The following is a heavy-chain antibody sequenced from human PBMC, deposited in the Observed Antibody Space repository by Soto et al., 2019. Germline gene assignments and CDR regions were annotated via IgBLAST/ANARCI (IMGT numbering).Heavy chain of an antibody. V-gene: IGHV3-21*01. CDR2: ISSSSSYI. Sequence: GGSLRLSCAASGFTFSSYSMNWVRQAPGKGLEWVSSISSSSSYIYYADSVKGRFTISRDNAKNSLYLQMNSLRAEDTAVYYCARGWGDIVVVPAANPFDYWGQGTLVTVSS. J-gene: IGHJ4*02. D-gene: IGHD2-2*01. CDR1: GFTFSSYS. CDR3: ARGWGDIVVVPAANPFDY.